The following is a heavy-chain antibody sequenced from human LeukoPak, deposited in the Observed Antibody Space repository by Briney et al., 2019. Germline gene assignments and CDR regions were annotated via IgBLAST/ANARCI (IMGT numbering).Heavy chain of an antibody. CDR1: GFTFSSYA. D-gene: IGHD6-19*01. CDR2: ISGSGGST. Sequence: GGSLRLSCAASGFTFSSYAMSWVRQAPGKRLEWVSAISGSGGSTYYADSVKGRFTISRDNSKNTLYLQMNSLRAEDTAVYYCAKALSGWYGPGDYWGQGTLVTVSS. CDR3: AKALSGWYGPGDY. J-gene: IGHJ4*02. V-gene: IGHV3-23*01.